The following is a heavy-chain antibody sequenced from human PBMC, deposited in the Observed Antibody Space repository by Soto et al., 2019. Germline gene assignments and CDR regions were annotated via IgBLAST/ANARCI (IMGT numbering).Heavy chain of an antibody. CDR1: GGSISSYY. CDR3: ARGISSSWYGYYYYGMDV. Sequence: SETLSLTCTVSGGSISSYYWSWIRQPPGKGLEWIGYIYYSGSTNYNPSLKSRVTISVDTSKNQLSLKLSSVTAADTAVYYCARGISSSWYGYYYYGMDVWGQGTTVTVSS. D-gene: IGHD6-13*01. J-gene: IGHJ6*02. CDR2: IYYSGST. V-gene: IGHV4-59*01.